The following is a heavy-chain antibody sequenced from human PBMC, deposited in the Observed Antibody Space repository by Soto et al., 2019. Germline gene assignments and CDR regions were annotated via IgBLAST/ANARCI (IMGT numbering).Heavy chain of an antibody. V-gene: IGHV3-23*01. CDR1: GFTFSPYA. CDR2: FIGSGGST. J-gene: IGHJ3*02. D-gene: IGHD3-3*01. Sequence: AGGALRLFLGASGFTFSPYAISWGRQAPGKGVEWGSVFIGSGGSTYYADSVKGRFTISRDNSKNTLYLQMNSLRAEDTVVYYCAPRALLTMYYDFWSGYYTDAFDIWGQGTMVTGSS. CDR3: APRALLTMYYDFWSGYYTDAFDI.